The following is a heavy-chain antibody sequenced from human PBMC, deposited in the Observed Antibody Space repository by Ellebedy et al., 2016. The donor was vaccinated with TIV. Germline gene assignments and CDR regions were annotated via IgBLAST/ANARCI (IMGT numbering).Heavy chain of an antibody. D-gene: IGHD6-19*01. Sequence: GESQKISXAASGFAFDSYAMNWVRQAPGKGLEWVSGITGGGSNTYYADSVRGRFTISRDNSRNSLFLQMNSLRVEDTAVYYCAKTRYGSGWYYFAYWGQGALVTVSS. J-gene: IGHJ4*02. CDR3: AKTRYGSGWYYFAY. CDR2: ITGGGSNT. V-gene: IGHV3-23*01. CDR1: GFAFDSYA.